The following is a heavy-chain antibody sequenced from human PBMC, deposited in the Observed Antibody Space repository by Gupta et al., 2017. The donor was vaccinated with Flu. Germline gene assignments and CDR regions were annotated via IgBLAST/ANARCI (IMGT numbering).Heavy chain of an antibody. J-gene: IGHJ6*01. CDR1: GFTFSSYA. CDR2: ISGSGGST. CDR3: AKDLDGHLGEPSFEVHYYGMDV. D-gene: IGHD3-16*01. V-gene: IGHV3-23*01. Sequence: EVQLLESGGGLVLPGGALRLSCEASGFTFSSYAMNWVRQAPGKGLEWLSGISGSGGSTYYADSVKGRLTISRDNSKNTLYLQMKSVRVEDSAVYYCAKDLDGHLGEPSFEVHYYGMDVWGQGTTVSVSS.